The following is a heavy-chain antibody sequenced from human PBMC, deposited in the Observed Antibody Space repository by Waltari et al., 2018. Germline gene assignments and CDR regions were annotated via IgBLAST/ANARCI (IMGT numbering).Heavy chain of an antibody. V-gene: IGHV4-4*02. CDR2: VHHSGKT. CDR1: GDSISGNYW. D-gene: IGHD3-16*02. Sequence: QVQLQESGQGLVKPSGTLSLTCAVSGDSISGNYWWSWVRQSPEKGLEWIGKVHHSGKTHYNPSLQSRVTISVDKPKNQFSLNLNSVTAADTAVYYCAGDRVIGLFFDYWGRGTLVTVSS. CDR3: AGDRVIGLFFDY. J-gene: IGHJ4*02.